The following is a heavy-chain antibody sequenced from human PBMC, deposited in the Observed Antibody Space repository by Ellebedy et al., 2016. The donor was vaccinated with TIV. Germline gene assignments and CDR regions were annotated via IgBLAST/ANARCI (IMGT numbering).Heavy chain of an antibody. V-gene: IGHV4-39*07. Sequence: SETLSLTCTVSGASISGSSSYWGWIRQPPGKGLEWIGTIYYSGSTNYNSSLKSRITISVDTSKNQFSLKLNSVTAADTAMYYCARDGSGHSSSWYRWFDPWGQGTLVTVSS. D-gene: IGHD6-13*01. J-gene: IGHJ5*02. CDR2: IYYSGST. CDR3: ARDGSGHSSSWYRWFDP. CDR1: GASISGSSSY.